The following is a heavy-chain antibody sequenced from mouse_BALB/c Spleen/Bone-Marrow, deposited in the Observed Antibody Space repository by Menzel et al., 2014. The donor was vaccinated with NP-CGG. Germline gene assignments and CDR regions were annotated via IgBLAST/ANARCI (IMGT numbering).Heavy chain of an antibody. CDR3: TRHGEVRRFYYALDY. CDR1: GFTFSSYS. D-gene: IGHD2-14*01. CDR2: ISNGGGST. V-gene: IGHV5-12-2*01. J-gene: IGHJ4*01. Sequence: EVQVVESGGGLVQPGGSLKLSCTASGFTFSSYSMSWVRQTPEKGLEWVAYISNGGGSTYYPDAVKGRFTISRDNAKNSLYLQMSSLKSEDTAMYYCTRHGEVRRFYYALDYWGQGTSVTVSS.